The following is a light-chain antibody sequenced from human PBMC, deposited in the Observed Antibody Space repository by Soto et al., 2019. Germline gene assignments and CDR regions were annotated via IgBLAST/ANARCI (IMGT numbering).Light chain of an antibody. CDR1: MSGAGSY. CDR3: QQYVTSPFT. V-gene: IGKV3-20*01. J-gene: IGKJ3*01. CDR2: GAS. Sequence: VLTQSPGTLSLSPGERATLSCRASMSGAGSYLAWYQQKPGQAPRLLIYGASSRATGIPDRFIGSGSGTDFTLTISRLEPEDFAVYYCQQYVTSPFTFGPGTKVDIK.